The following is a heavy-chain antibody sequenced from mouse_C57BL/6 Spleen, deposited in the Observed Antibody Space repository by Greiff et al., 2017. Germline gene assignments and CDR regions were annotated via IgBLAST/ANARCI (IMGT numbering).Heavy chain of an antibody. D-gene: IGHD1-1*01. CDR3: ARGAYGSSHYWYFDV. V-gene: IGHV1-80*01. J-gene: IGHJ1*03. Sequence: QVQLQQSGAELVKPGASVKISCKASGYAFSSYWMNWVKQRPGKGLEWIGQIYPGDGDTNYNGKFKGKATLTADKSSSTAYMQLSSLTSEDSAVYFCARGAYGSSHYWYFDVWGTGTTVTVSS. CDR2: IYPGDGDT. CDR1: GYAFSSYW.